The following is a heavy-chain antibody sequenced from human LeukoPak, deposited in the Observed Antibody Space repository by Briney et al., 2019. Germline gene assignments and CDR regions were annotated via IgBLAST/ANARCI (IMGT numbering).Heavy chain of an antibody. J-gene: IGHJ6*03. D-gene: IGHD4-11*01. CDR2: IYHSGST. CDR1: GYSISSGYY. V-gene: IGHV4-38-2*02. CDR3: ARGAVTNYYYYYMDV. Sequence: SETPSLTCTVSGYSISSGYYWGWIRQPPGKGLEWIGSIYHSGSTYYNPSLKGRVTISVDTSKNQFSLKLSSVTAADTAVYYCARGAVTNYYYYYMDVWGKGTTVTVSS.